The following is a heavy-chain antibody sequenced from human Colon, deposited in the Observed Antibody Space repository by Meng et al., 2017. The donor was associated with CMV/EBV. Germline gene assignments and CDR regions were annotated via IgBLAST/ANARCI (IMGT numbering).Heavy chain of an antibody. Sequence: GESLKISCAASGLSFSSYVMNWVRQAPGKGLEWVSLISGSGGTTLYADSVKGRFNISRDNSKNTLFLQVNSLRVEDTAIYYCAKHGGAAGMLAPYHQYGMDVWGQGTTVTVSS. J-gene: IGHJ6*02. CDR3: AKHGGAAGMLAPYHQYGMDV. D-gene: IGHD6-13*01. V-gene: IGHV3-23*01. CDR2: ISGSGGTT. CDR1: GLSFSSYV.